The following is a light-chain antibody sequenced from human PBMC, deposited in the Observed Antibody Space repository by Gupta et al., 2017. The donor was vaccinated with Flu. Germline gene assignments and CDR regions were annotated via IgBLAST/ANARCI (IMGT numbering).Light chain of an antibody. CDR1: SSDVGGYNY. V-gene: IGLV2-14*03. CDR2: EVT. J-gene: IGLJ3*02. CDR3: SSYTSSTTGIRE. Sequence: QSALTQPASVSGSLGQSITISCTGTSSDVGGYNYVSWYQQHPGKAPNLIIYEVTYRPSGVANRFSASKSGNTASLTISGLQAEDEADYYCSSYTSSTTGIREFGGGTKLTVL.